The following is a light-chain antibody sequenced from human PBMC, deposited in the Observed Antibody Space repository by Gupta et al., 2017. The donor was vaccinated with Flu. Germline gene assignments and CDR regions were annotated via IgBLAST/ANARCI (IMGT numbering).Light chain of an antibody. J-gene: IGKJ2*01. CDR3: QQANTFPRT. CDR1: QDISNW. CDR2: SAS. Sequence: DIQMTQSPSSVPASVGDRVTITCRARQDISNWLAWYQQKPGKAPKLLINSASSLQSGVPSRFSGRGSGTNFTLTISSLQPEDFATYFCQQANTFPRTFGQGTKLEIK. V-gene: IGKV1D-12*01.